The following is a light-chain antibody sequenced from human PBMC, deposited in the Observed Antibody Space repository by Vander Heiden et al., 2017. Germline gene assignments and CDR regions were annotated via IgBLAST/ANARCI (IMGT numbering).Light chain of an antibody. Sequence: QSVLTQPPSASGTPGQRVTISCSGSSSNIGSYYVYWYQQLPGTAPKLLIYGNNQRPSGVPDRFSGSKSGTSASLAISGLRSEDEADYYCAAWDDSLSGHVVFGGGTKLTVL. CDR3: AAWDDSLSGHVV. CDR2: GNN. CDR1: SSNIGSYY. V-gene: IGLV1-47*02. J-gene: IGLJ2*01.